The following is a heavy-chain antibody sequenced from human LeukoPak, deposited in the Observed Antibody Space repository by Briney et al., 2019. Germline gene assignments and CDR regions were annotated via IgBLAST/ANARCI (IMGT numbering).Heavy chain of an antibody. CDR3: ARQSTPHGNFDY. Sequence: PGGSLRLSCAASGFILSNYAKHWVRQPAGKGLEWVSALGTAGDTFYPGSVKGRFTISRDNAKKSLFLQMSSLRAEDTAIYYCARQSTPHGNFDYWGQGTLVTVSS. D-gene: IGHD5-24*01. CDR1: GFILSNYA. J-gene: IGHJ4*02. CDR2: LGTAGDT. V-gene: IGHV3-13*01.